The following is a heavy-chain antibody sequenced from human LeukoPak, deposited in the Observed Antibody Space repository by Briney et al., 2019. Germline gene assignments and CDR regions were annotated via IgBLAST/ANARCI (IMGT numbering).Heavy chain of an antibody. CDR3: ARDRVSSDY. Sequence: GGSLRLSCAASGFTFSSYVMSWVRQAPGKGLEWVSAISGSGGSTYYADSVKGRFTISRDSSKNTLYLQMNSLRAEDTAVYYCARDRVSSDYWGQGTLVIVSS. CDR2: ISGSGGST. D-gene: IGHD3-16*02. J-gene: IGHJ4*02. CDR1: GFTFSSYV. V-gene: IGHV3-23*01.